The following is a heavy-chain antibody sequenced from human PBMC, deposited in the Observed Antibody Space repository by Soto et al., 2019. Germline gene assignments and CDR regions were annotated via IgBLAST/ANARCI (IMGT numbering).Heavy chain of an antibody. V-gene: IGHV1-2*04. CDR1: GYTFTDYY. Sequence: QVHLVQSGAEVKKPGASVKVSCKASGYTFTDYYIHWVRQAPGQGLEWMGWINPHSSGANIAQKFEGWVTLTRDTPVRTVYMEMGWLKSNDTAVYYCTRDYYDVSASYGFDLWGQGTLVTVSS. J-gene: IGHJ3*01. D-gene: IGHD3-22*01. CDR3: TRDYYDVSASYGFDL. CDR2: INPHSSGA.